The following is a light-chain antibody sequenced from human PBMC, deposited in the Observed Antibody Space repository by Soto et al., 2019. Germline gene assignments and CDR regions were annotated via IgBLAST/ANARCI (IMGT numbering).Light chain of an antibody. Sequence: DIQMTQSPSSLYASVGDRVTITCRASQSISSYLNWYQQKPGKAPKVLISGASILQSGVPLRFSGSGSGTDFTLTISIRQSEDFASYYCQQSRCSPLTFVGGTKVQI. CDR2: GAS. V-gene: IGKV1-39*01. J-gene: IGKJ4*01. CDR3: QQSRCSPLT. CDR1: QSISSY.